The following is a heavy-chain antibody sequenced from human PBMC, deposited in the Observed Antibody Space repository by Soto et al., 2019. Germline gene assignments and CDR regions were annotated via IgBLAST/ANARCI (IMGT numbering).Heavy chain of an antibody. CDR1: GFTFSSYS. D-gene: IGHD2-15*01. CDR2: ISSSSGDI. Sequence: EVQLVESGGGLVQPGGSLRLSCAASGFTFSSYSMNWVRQAPGKGLEWVSYISSSSGDISYADSVKGRFTISRDNAQNSMFLQMNSLRDEDTAVYHCVRDPYGGNSFGPWGQGTLVTVSS. CDR3: VRDPYGGNSFGP. V-gene: IGHV3-48*02. J-gene: IGHJ5*02.